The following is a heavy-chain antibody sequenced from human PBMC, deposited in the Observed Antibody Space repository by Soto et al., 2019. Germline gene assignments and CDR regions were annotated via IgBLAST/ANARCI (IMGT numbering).Heavy chain of an antibody. V-gene: IGHV1-69*02. CDR3: ARVNSSGWSTYYFDY. D-gene: IGHD6-19*01. J-gene: IGHJ4*02. Sequence: QVQLVQSGAEVKKPGSSVKVSCKASGGTFSSYTISWVRQAPGQGLEWMGRIIPILGIANYAQKFQGRVTITADKSTSTAYMELSSLRSEDTAVYYCARVNSSGWSTYYFDYWGQGTLVTVSS. CDR1: GGTFSSYT. CDR2: IIPILGIA.